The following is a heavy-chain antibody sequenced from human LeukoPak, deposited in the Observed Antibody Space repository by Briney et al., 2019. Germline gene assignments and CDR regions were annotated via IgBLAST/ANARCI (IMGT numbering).Heavy chain of an antibody. CDR3: ARDSSRWYYEGSFDI. D-gene: IGHD6-13*01. CDR2: INWSGGST. Sequence: PGGSLRLSCAASGFTFGDCAMTWVRQAPGKGLEWVSGINWSGGSTGYADSVKGRFTVSRDNAKNSLYLQMNSLRAEDTALYHCARDSSRWYYEGSFDIWGQGTMVTVSS. J-gene: IGHJ3*02. CDR1: GFTFGDCA. V-gene: IGHV3-20*01.